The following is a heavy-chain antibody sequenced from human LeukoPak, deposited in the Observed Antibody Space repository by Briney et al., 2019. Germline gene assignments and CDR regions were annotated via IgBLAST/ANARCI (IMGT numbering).Heavy chain of an antibody. CDR1: GFTFSIYA. Sequence: GGSLRLSCAASGFTFSIYAMSWVRQAPGKGLEWVSAISGSGGSTYYADSVKGRFTISRDTSKNTLYLQMNSLRAEDTAVYYCAADRSPSGSYPPFGFDPWGQGTLVTVSS. V-gene: IGHV3-23*01. D-gene: IGHD1-26*01. J-gene: IGHJ5*02. CDR2: ISGSGGST. CDR3: AADRSPSGSYPPFGFDP.